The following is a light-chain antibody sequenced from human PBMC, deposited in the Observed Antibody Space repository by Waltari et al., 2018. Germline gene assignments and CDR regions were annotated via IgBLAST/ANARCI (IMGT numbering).Light chain of an antibody. Sequence: VLPQSLGTLSLSPGERATHSCRASQSLRIYLAWYQQKPGQAPRLLIYHASTRATGVPDRFSGSGSGTDFTLTISRLQPEDFAVYYCHHYYSSPVTFGQGTKVEIK. CDR1: QSLRIY. CDR2: HAS. V-gene: IGKV3-20*01. J-gene: IGKJ1*01. CDR3: HHYYSSPVT.